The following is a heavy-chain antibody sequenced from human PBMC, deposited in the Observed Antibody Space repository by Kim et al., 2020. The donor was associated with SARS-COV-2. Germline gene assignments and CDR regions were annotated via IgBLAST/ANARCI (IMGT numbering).Heavy chain of an antibody. CDR1: GFTFGDYF. V-gene: IGHV3-49*04. CDR3: TRDGNCYNGRCSNDYYNGMDV. CDR2: IRSKVNGGTT. J-gene: IGHJ6*02. Sequence: GGSLRLSCTTSGFTFGDYFMSWVRQAPGKGPDWVGFIRSKVNGGTTEYAASVKGRFTISRDDSKSIAYLQMNGLTTDYTAVYYCTRDGNCYNGRCSNDYYNGMDVWGQGTTVTVSS. D-gene: IGHD2-8*01.